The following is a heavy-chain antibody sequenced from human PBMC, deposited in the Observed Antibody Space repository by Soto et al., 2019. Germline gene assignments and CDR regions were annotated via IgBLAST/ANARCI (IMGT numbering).Heavy chain of an antibody. Sequence: ASVKGSCKASGYTFYSYDITWVRQAPGQGLEWMGTTSIYNGNTNFAQNLQGRVTMTIDKSTATAYMELNSLTSDDKAVYYCERARATVTTERALGYWGQGTLVTVSS. D-gene: IGHD4-17*01. CDR2: TSIYNGNT. CDR1: GYTFYSYD. J-gene: IGHJ4*02. V-gene: IGHV1-18*01. CDR3: ERARATVTTERALGY.